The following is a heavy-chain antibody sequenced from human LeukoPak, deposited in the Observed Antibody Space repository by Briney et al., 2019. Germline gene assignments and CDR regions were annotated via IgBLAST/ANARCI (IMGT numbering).Heavy chain of an antibody. CDR2: ITDIHDIT. CDR1: GFAFSRYS. J-gene: IGHJ5*02. Sequence: GGSLRRSCAASGFAFSRYSISWVRQAPGKGLEWVSTITDIHDITYNADFVKGRFTISRDNSKNTLYLQMNSLRAEDTAVYYCAKDLYGDYYGFDPWGQGTLVTVSS. V-gene: IGHV3-23*01. CDR3: AKDLYGDYYGFDP. D-gene: IGHD4-17*01.